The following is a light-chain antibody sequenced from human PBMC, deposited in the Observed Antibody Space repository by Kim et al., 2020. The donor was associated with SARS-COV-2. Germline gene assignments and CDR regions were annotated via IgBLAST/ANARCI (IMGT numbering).Light chain of an antibody. CDR2: DNI. Sequence: SYELTQPPSVSVAPGKTATIICGGDSIGRRNVHWYQQKTGQAPVVVVYDNIDRPSGIPERFSGSNSGNTATLTISRVDAGDEADYFCQVWDSGSEHVVFGGGTQLTVL. CDR1: SIGRRN. J-gene: IGLJ2*01. CDR3: QVWDSGSEHVV. V-gene: IGLV3-21*03.